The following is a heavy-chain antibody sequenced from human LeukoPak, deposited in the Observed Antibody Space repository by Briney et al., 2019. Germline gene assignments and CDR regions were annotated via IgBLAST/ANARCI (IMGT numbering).Heavy chain of an antibody. J-gene: IGHJ3*02. V-gene: IGHV4-34*01. D-gene: IGHD3-9*01. Sequence: SETLSLTCAVYGGSFSDYYWSWIRQPPGKGLEWIGEINHSGSTNYNPSLMSRVIISVDTSKNQFSLKLSSVTAADTAVFYCARALRALRRYDAFDIWGQGTIVTVSS. CDR3: ARALRALRRYDAFDI. CDR2: INHSGST. CDR1: GGSFSDYY.